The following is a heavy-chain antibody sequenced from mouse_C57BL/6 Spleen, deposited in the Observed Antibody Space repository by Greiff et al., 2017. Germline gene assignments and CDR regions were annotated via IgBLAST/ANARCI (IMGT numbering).Heavy chain of an antibody. J-gene: IGHJ2*01. D-gene: IGHD1-1*01. CDR3: TTYPIYAY. CDR1: GFNIKDDY. V-gene: IGHV14-4*01. CDR2: IDPENGDT. Sequence: EVQLQQSGAELVRPGASVKLSCTASGFNIKDDYMHWVKQRPEQGLEWIGWIDPENGDTESASKFQGKATITADTSSNTAYLQLSSLTSEDTAVYYCTTYPIYAYWGQGTTLTVSS.